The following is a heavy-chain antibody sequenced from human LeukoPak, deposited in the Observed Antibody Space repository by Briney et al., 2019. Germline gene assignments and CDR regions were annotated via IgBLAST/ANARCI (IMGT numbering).Heavy chain of an antibody. CDR1: GYTFTGYY. CDR2: INPNSGGT. Sequence: ASVKVSCKASGYTFTGYYMHWVRQAPGQGLEWMGWINPNSGGTNYAQKFQGRVTMTRDTSISTAYMELSRLRSDDTAVYYCAKPLVTPRSGLDYWGQGTLVTVSS. J-gene: IGHJ4*02. V-gene: IGHV1-2*02. D-gene: IGHD4-23*01. CDR3: AKPLVTPRSGLDY.